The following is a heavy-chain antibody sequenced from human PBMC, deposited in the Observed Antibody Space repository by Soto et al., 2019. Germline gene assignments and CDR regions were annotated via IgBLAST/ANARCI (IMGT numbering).Heavy chain of an antibody. CDR3: SRISARRNDFDV. J-gene: IGHJ3*01. CDR2: ITPYNGNT. V-gene: IGHV1-18*01. CDR1: NYLFGAFG. Sequence: QVQLVQSGAEVKNPGASVKVSCQASNYLFGAFGISWVRQAPGQGLEWMGWITPYNGNTHYAEKFQDRDTMTADKSTTTAYMEVRRLTSVDTAVYFCSRISARRNDFDVWGQGTVVTVSS.